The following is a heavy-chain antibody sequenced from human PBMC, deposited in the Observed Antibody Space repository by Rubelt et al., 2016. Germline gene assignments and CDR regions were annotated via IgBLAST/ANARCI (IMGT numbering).Heavy chain of an antibody. V-gene: IGHV1-2*02. Sequence: QVQLVQSGAEVKKPGASVKVSCKASGYTFTGYYMHWVRQAPGQGLEWMGWINPNRGGTNYDRKFQGRVTMTRDTSSSTAYMVLSGLRSDDTAVYYCARDLYKGPRWLVAYWGQGTLVTVSS. D-gene: IGHD6-19*01. CDR3: ARDLYKGPRWLVAY. J-gene: IGHJ4*02. CDR2: INPNRGGT. CDR1: GYTFTGYY.